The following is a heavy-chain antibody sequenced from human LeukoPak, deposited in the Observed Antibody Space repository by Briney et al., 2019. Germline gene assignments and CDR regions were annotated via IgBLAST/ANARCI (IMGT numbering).Heavy chain of an antibody. D-gene: IGHD6-13*01. Sequence: GGSLRLSCAASGFTFSSYAMSWVRQAPGKGLEWVANIKQDGSEKYYADSVRGRFTISRDDGKKSLYLQMNSLRVEGTAVYYCAGERPSSSWYDFWGQGTLVTVSS. J-gene: IGHJ5*01. CDR2: IKQDGSEK. V-gene: IGHV3-7*01. CDR1: GFTFSSYA. CDR3: AGERPSSSWYDF.